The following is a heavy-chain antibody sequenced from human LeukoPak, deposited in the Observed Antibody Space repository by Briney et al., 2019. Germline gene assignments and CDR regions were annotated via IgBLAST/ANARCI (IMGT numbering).Heavy chain of an antibody. J-gene: IGHJ6*03. CDR3: AKAYYDILTGYYRVYYYYYMDV. CDR2: ISYDGSNK. Sequence: NPGGSLRLSCAASGFTFSSYAMHWVRQAPGKGLEWVAVISYDGSNKYYADSVKGRFTISRDNSKNTLYLQMNSLRAEDTAVYYCAKAYYDILTGYYRVYYYYYMDVWGKGTTVTISS. CDR1: GFTFSSYA. V-gene: IGHV3-30*04. D-gene: IGHD3-9*01.